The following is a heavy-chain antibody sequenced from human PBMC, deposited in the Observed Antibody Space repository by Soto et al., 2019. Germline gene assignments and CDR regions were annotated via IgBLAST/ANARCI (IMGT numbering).Heavy chain of an antibody. CDR3: ASTTDETLYFDY. CDR1: GDSISISSYY. Sequence: QLQLQESGPGLVKPSETLSLTCSVSGDSISISSYYWGWVRQPPGKGLAWIWSIHYSGSTHYHPSLQSRVTISGDASKKQISLKLASVTAADTAMYYCASTTDETLYFDYWGQGNLVTVSS. V-gene: IGHV4-39*01. J-gene: IGHJ4*02. D-gene: IGHD4-4*01. CDR2: IHYSGST.